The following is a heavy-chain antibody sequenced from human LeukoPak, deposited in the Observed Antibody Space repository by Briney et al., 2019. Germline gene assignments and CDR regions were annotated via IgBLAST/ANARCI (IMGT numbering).Heavy chain of an antibody. CDR2: INHSGST. J-gene: IGHJ4*02. CDR1: GGSFSGYY. D-gene: IGHD5-24*01. CDR3: AGIRDGYNMVDY. V-gene: IGHV4-34*01. Sequence: SETLSLTCAVYGGSFSGYYWSWIRQPPGKGLEWIGEINHSGSTNYNPSLKSRVTISVDTSKNQFSLKLSSVTAVDTAVYYCAGIRDGYNMVDYWGQGTLVTVSS.